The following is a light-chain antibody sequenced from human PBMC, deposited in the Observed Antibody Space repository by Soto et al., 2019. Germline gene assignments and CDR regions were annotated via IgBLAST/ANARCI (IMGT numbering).Light chain of an antibody. CDR3: QQTYTTPEIT. J-gene: IGKJ5*01. V-gene: IGKV1-39*01. CDR1: QSISIS. CDR2: GAS. Sequence: IQMTRSPSSRSASVEARVTIPCRASQSISISLNWYQLKPGKAPNLLMYGASYLKSGVPTRFSGSGSGTDFTLTISSLQPEEFATYYCQQTYTTPEITFGQGTRLEI.